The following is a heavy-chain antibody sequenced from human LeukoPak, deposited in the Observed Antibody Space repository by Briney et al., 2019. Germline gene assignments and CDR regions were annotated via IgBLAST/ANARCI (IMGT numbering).Heavy chain of an antibody. V-gene: IGHV3-53*01. CDR1: GFTFDDYG. CDR3: ARGDWFDP. J-gene: IGHJ5*02. CDR2: IYSGGST. Sequence: GGSLRLSCAASGFTFDDYGLSWVRQAPGKGLEWVSVIYSGGSTYYADSVEGRFTISRDNSKNTLYLQMNSLRAEDTAVYYCARGDWFDPWGQGTLVTVSS.